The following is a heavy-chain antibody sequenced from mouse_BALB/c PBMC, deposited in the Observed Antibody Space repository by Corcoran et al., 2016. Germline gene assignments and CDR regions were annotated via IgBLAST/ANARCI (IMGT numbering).Heavy chain of an antibody. CDR2: IDPANGNT. J-gene: IGHJ2*01. CDR1: GFNIKDTY. Sequence: EDQLQPSGAELVKPGAAVKLSCTAAGFNIKDTYMHWVKQRPEQGLEWIGRIDPANGNTKYDPKFQGKATITADTSSNTAYLQLSSLTSEDTAVYYCARGNYWGQGTTLTVSS. CDR3: ARGNY. V-gene: IGHV14-3*02.